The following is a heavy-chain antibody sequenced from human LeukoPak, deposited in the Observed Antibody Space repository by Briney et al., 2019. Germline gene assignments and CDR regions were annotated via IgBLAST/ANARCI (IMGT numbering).Heavy chain of an antibody. D-gene: IGHD5-12*01. J-gene: IGHJ4*02. CDR2: ISYDGSNK. CDR3: ARGVGYRLDY. CDR1: GFTFSNYA. Sequence: GGSLRLSCAASGFTFSNYAMLWVSQAPGKGLEWVAIISYDGSNKYYADSVKGRFTISRDNSKNTLYLQMNSLRSEDTAVYYCARGVGYRLDYWGQGSLATVSS. V-gene: IGHV3-30-3*01.